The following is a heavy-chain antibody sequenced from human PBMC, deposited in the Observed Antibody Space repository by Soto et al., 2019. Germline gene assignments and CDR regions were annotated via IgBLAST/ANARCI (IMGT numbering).Heavy chain of an antibody. Sequence: GGSPRLSCAASGLLFSRNYLNWVRQAPGKGLEWVSGIYSGGSTYYADSVRGRFTMSRDNSKNTMYLQMNSLRAGDTAVYYCAKGGYTFAYEWGQGALVTV. J-gene: IGHJ4*02. CDR2: IYSGGST. CDR1: GLLFSRNY. CDR3: AKGGYTFAYE. V-gene: IGHV3-66*01. D-gene: IGHD5-18*01.